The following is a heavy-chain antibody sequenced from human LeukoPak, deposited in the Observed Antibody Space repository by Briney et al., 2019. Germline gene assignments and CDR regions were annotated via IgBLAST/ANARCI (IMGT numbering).Heavy chain of an antibody. Sequence: SQTLPLTCTVSGGSISSGDYYWSWIRQPPGKGLEWIGYIYYSGSTYYNPSLKSRVTISVDTSKNQFSLKLSSVTAADTAVYYCARVGSYCSSTSCRYYFDYWGQGTLVTVSS. J-gene: IGHJ4*02. CDR3: ARVGSYCSSTSCRYYFDY. CDR1: GGSISSGDYY. CDR2: IYYSGST. V-gene: IGHV4-30-4*01. D-gene: IGHD2-2*01.